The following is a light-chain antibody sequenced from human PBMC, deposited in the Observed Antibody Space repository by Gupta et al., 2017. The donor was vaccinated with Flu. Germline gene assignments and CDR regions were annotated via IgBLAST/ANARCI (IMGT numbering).Light chain of an antibody. CDR1: SSDVVRFDY. CDR3: ASYAGSYIWV. CDR2: EVT. J-gene: IGLJ3*02. Sequence: QSALTQPPSASGSPGQSVTISCTGSSSDVVRFDYVSWYQQHPGKAPKFIIYEVTKRPSGVPDRFSGSKSGNTASLTVSGLQAEDDADYYCASYAGSYIWVFGGGTKLTAL. V-gene: IGLV2-8*01.